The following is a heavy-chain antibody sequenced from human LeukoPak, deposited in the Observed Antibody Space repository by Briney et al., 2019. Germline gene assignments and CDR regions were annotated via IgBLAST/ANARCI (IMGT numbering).Heavy chain of an antibody. CDR3: ARSLGYCSSTSCRYYYYYGMDV. V-gene: IGHV4-30-4*01. Sequence: SETLSLTCTVSGGPISSGDYYWSWIRQPPGKGLEWIGYIYYSGSTYYNPSLKSRVTVSVDTSKNQFSLKLSSVTAADTAVYYCARSLGYCSSTSCRYYYYYGMDVWGQGTTVTVSS. CDR2: IYYSGST. D-gene: IGHD2-2*01. CDR1: GGPISSGDYY. J-gene: IGHJ6*02.